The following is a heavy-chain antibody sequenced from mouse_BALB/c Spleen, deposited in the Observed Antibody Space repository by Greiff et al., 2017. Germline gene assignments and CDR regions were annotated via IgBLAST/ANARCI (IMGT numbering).Heavy chain of an antibody. CDR3: AGSSYGYFDV. D-gene: IGHD1-1*01. Sequence: VQLVESGAELAKPGASVKMSCKASGYTFTSYWMHWVKQRPGQGLEWIGYINPSTGYTEYNQKFKDKATLTADKSSSTAYMQLSSLTSEDSAVYYCAGSSYGYFDVWGAGTTVTVSS. J-gene: IGHJ1*01. CDR2: INPSTGYT. V-gene: IGHV1-7*01. CDR1: GYTFTSYW.